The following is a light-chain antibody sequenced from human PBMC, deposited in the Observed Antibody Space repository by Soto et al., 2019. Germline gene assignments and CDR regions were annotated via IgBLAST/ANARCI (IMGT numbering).Light chain of an antibody. CDR3: ISYTASSTSYV. Sequence: QSVLTQPASVSGSPGQSITISCSGTRSDIGSYNYVAWYQQFPGKTPKILIYGVSNRPSGVSSRFSGSKSGNTASLTISGLQAGDEADYYCISYTASSTSYVFGSGTKVTVL. J-gene: IGLJ1*01. V-gene: IGLV2-14*01. CDR1: RSDIGSYNY. CDR2: GVS.